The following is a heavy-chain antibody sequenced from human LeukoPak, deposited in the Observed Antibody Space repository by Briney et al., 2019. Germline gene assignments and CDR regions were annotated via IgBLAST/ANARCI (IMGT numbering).Heavy chain of an antibody. J-gene: IGHJ4*02. CDR1: AFTFSTYW. Sequence: GGSLRLSCAASAFTFSTYWMSWVRQAPGKGLEWVANIKQDGREKYYVDSVKGRFTISRDNAKNSLYLQMNSLRAEDTAMYYCARDSAGNDYWGQGTLVTVSS. V-gene: IGHV3-7*01. CDR2: IKQDGREK. CDR3: ARDSAGNDY. D-gene: IGHD6-13*01.